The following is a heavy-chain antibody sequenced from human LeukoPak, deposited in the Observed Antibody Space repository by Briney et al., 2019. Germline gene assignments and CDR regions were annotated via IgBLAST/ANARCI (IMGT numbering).Heavy chain of an antibody. V-gene: IGHV1-46*01. D-gene: IGHD6-13*01. Sequence: GASVKVSCKASGYTFTSYYIHWVRQAPGQGPEWMGIINPTGGTTSYAQKFQGRVTMTRDTSTSTVYMELSSLRSEDTAVYHYAREGHRSSSLLGAFDIWGQGTMVTVSS. CDR3: AREGHRSSSLLGAFDI. CDR1: GYTFTSYY. J-gene: IGHJ3*02. CDR2: INPTGGTT.